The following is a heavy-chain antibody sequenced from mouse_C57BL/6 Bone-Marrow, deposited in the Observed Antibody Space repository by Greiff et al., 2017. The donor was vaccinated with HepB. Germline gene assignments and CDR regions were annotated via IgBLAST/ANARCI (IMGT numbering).Heavy chain of an antibody. Sequence: QVQLQQSGAELVKPGASVKISCKASGYAFSSYWMNWVKQRPGKGLEWIGQIYPGDGDTNYNGKFKGKATLTADKSSSTAYMQLSSLTSEDSAVYFCARGRGFTTVVARGYYFDYWGQGTTLTVSS. CDR2: IYPGDGDT. V-gene: IGHV1-80*01. CDR1: GYAFSSYW. J-gene: IGHJ2*01. D-gene: IGHD1-1*01. CDR3: ARGRGFTTVVARGYYFDY.